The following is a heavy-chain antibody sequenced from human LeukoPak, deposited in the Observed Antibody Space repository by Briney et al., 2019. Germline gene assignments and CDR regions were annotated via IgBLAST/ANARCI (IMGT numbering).Heavy chain of an antibody. CDR2: INPSGGST. V-gene: IGHV1-46*01. Sequence: VASVKVSCKASGYIIATYYIDWVRQAPGQGLEWMGRINPSGGSTNYARQFQDRVTMTSDTSTTTVYMELCSLRSEDTAVYFCARVSRDGYYLFDYWGQGTLVTVSS. D-gene: IGHD5-24*01. CDR3: ARVSRDGYYLFDY. CDR1: GYIIATYY. J-gene: IGHJ4*02.